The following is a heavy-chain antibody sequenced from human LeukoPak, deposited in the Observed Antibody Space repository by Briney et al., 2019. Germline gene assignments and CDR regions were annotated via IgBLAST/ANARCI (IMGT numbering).Heavy chain of an antibody. Sequence: GASVNVSCKTSGYTFTSYDINWVRQATGQGLERLGWMSPNNGDTGYAQKFQGRVTMTRDTYTNTAYMELSALTSEDTAVYYCASKPPRTGDFNSWGQGALVTVSS. J-gene: IGHJ4*02. D-gene: IGHD1-1*01. CDR3: ASKPPRTGDFNS. CDR2: MSPNNGDT. V-gene: IGHV1-8*01. CDR1: GYTFTSYD.